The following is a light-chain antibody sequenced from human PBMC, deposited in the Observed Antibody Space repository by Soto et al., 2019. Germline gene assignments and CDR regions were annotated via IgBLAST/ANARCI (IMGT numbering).Light chain of an antibody. CDR1: QGINYY. CDR2: DAS. J-gene: IGKJ4*01. V-gene: IGKV3-11*01. Sequence: DIVLTQSPATVSLSPGERATLSCRASQGINYYLAWYQQKPGQAPRLLIYDASNRATGIPARFSGSGSGTDFTLTISSLEPEDFAVYYCQQRSDWPLTFGGGTKVEIK. CDR3: QQRSDWPLT.